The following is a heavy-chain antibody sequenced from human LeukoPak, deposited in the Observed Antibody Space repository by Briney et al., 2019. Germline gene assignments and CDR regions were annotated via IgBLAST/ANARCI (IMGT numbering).Heavy chain of an antibody. D-gene: IGHD3-9*01. CDR3: ARVGYDILTGWGWFDP. Sequence: EASVKVSCKASGYTFTRYSMHWVRQAPGQRLEWMGWINAGNGNTEYSQKFQGRVTITRDTSASTAYMELSSLRSEDTAVYYCARVGYDILTGWGWFDPWGQGTLVTVSS. V-gene: IGHV1-3*01. CDR2: INAGNGNT. J-gene: IGHJ5*02. CDR1: GYTFTRYS.